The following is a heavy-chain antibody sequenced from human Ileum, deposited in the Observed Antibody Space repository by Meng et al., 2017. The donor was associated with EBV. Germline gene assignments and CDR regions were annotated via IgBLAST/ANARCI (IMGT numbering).Heavy chain of an antibody. CDR3: ARDGTFYHDSSGYYSFDD. V-gene: IGHV3-21*01. J-gene: IGHJ4*02. D-gene: IGHD3-22*01. CDR2: ISSSSTYI. CDR1: GFTLSSYY. Sequence: EVQLVESGGXLVKPGGXLRLSCSASGFTLSSYYMNWVRQAPGKGLEWVSSISSSSTYIYYADSVKGRFTISRDNAKNSLYLQMNSLRAEDTAVYYCARDGTFYHDSSGYYSFDDWGQGTLVTVSS.